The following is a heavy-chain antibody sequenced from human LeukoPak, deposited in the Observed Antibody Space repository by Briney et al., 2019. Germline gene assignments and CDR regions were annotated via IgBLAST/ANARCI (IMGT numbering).Heavy chain of an antibody. CDR3: TRDHYYDSSGYTFRH. CDR1: GYSISSGYY. CDR2: IYHSGST. Sequence: SETLSLTCTVSGYSISSGYYWGWIRQPPGKGLEWIGSIYHSGSTYYNPSLKSRVTISVDTSKNQFSLKLSSVTAADTAVYYCTRDHYYDSSGYTFRHWGQGTLVTVSS. D-gene: IGHD3-22*01. J-gene: IGHJ1*01. V-gene: IGHV4-38-2*02.